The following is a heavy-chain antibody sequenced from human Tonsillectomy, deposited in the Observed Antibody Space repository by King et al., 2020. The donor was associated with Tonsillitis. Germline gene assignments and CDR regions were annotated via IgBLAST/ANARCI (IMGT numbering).Heavy chain of an antibody. V-gene: IGHV3-30-3*01. Sequence: QLVQSGGGVVQPGRSLRLSCEASGFTFSSYAMHWVRQAPGKGLEWVAVISYDGSNKYYADSVKGRFTISRDNSKNTLYLQMNSLRAEDTAVYYCARVDGGYDLSQPYYYYYGMDVWGQGTTVTVSS. CDR3: ARVDGGYDLSQPYYYYYGMDV. J-gene: IGHJ6*02. D-gene: IGHD5-12*01. CDR2: ISYDGSNK. CDR1: GFTFSSYA.